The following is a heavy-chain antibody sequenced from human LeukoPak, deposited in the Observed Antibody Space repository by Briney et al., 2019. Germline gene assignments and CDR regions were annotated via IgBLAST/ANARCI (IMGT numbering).Heavy chain of an antibody. V-gene: IGHV3-53*01. D-gene: IGHD2-15*01. Sequence: GGSLRLSCAASGFTVSGNYMSWVRQAPGKGLEWVSAINSGDRTHYAASVQGRFTISRDNSKNTLYLQMSSLRADDTAVYYCARDYCTGGSCYFDYWGQGTLVTVSS. J-gene: IGHJ4*02. CDR2: INSGDRT. CDR1: GFTVSGNY. CDR3: ARDYCTGGSCYFDY.